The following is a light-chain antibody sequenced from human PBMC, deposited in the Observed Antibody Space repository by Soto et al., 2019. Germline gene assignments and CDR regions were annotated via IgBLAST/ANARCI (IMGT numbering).Light chain of an antibody. CDR1: QSISSW. V-gene: IGKV1-5*03. CDR3: QQYNSYSRT. Sequence: DIQMTQSPSTLSASVGERVTITCRASQSISSWLAWYQQKPGKAPKLLIYKASSLESGVPSRFSGSGSGTEFTLTISSLQPDDFATYYCQQYNSYSRTFGQGTTGDIK. J-gene: IGKJ1*01. CDR2: KAS.